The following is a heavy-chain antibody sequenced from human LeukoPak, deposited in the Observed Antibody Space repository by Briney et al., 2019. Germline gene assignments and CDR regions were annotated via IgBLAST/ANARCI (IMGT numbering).Heavy chain of an antibody. V-gene: IGHV1-2*02. CDR3: ARGVGVDSLRRLDP. CDR2: INLNSGGT. J-gene: IGHJ5*02. D-gene: IGHD3-22*01. Sequence: ASVKVSCKPSGYTFTAYYIHWVRQAPGQGLEWMGWINLNSGGTDYAQKFQGRVTMTRDTSISTVYMELSRLTYDDTAVYYCARGVGVDSLRRLDPWGQGTLVTVSS. CDR1: GYTFTAYY.